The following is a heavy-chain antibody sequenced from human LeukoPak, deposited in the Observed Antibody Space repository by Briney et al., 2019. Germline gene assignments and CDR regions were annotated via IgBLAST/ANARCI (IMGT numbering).Heavy chain of an antibody. CDR2: LNRNGDIT. Sequence: PGGSLRLSCAASGFTFDDYGMSWVRQAPGKGLEWVSGLNRNGDITGYADSVKGRFIISRDNAKNSLYLQMNSLRAEDTALYHCARKGVGGELGGFDYWGQGTLVTVSS. J-gene: IGHJ4*02. CDR1: GFTFDDYG. V-gene: IGHV3-20*01. D-gene: IGHD3-16*01. CDR3: ARKGVGGELGGFDY.